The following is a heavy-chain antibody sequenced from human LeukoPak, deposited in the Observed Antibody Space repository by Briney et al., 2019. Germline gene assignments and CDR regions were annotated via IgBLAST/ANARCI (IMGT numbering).Heavy chain of an antibody. CDR1: GYTFTSYA. CDR2: INPGNGNT. CDR3: ARERGPYSSLYYYYMDV. J-gene: IGHJ6*03. D-gene: IGHD6-6*01. Sequence: ASVKVSCKASGYTFTSYAMHWVRQAPGQRLEWMGRINPGNGNTKYSQKFQGRVTMTRDTSTSTVYMELSSLRSEDTAVYYCARERGPYSSLYYYYMDVWGKGTTVTVSS. V-gene: IGHV1-3*01.